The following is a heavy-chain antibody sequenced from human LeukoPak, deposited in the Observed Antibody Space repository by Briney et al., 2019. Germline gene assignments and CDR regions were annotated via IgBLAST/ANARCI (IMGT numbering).Heavy chain of an antibody. CDR1: GFTFSSYS. Sequence: GGSLRLSCAASGFTFSSYSMNWVRQAPGKGLEWVSSISSSSSYIYYADSVKGRFTISRDNAKNTVYLQMNSLRAEDTAVYYCVRSMNGRYGFFDYWGQGILVTVSS. CDR3: VRSMNGRYGFFDY. CDR2: ISSSSSYI. D-gene: IGHD1-26*01. J-gene: IGHJ4*02. V-gene: IGHV3-21*01.